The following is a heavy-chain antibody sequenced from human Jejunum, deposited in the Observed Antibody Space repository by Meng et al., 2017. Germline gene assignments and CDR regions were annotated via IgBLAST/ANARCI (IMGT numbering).Heavy chain of an antibody. V-gene: IGHV4-4*02. CDR1: GDYISSNNR. CDR3: ARDWGCRDGYCFSGLLEF. D-gene: IGHD2-15*01. CDR2: IYHSGDT. J-gene: IGHJ4*02. Sequence: QVQLQESGPGLVRPSGTLTLTCSVSGDYISSNNRWTWVRQPPGRGLEWIGEIYHSGDTNYNPSLTSPVTISVDKSKNQFTLRLNSVTAADTAIYYCARDWGCRDGYCFSGLLEFWGQGILVTVSS.